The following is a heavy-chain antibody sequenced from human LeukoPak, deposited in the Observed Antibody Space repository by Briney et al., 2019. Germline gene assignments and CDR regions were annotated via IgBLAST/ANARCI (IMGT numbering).Heavy chain of an antibody. CDR3: ARSATVTTGYFDY. J-gene: IGHJ4*03. CDR1: GGSISSSGHY. Sequence: PSETLSLTCSVSGGSISSSGHYWGWIRQSPEKGLDWIGSIYSNGNTYYNPSVKSRVTISVDTSKNQFSLKLTSVTAAETAVYYCARSATVTTGYFDYWGQRALVTVSS. CDR2: IYSNGNT. V-gene: IGHV4-39*07. D-gene: IGHD4-17*01.